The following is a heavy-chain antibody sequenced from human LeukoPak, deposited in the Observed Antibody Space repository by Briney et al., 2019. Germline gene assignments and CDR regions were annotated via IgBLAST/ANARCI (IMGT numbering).Heavy chain of an antibody. V-gene: IGHV3-30*02. CDR2: IWYDGSDE. CDR1: KFIFSDYG. CDR3: AKGGGELGSGSLDY. D-gene: IGHD3-10*01. Sequence: GGSLRLSCAASKFIFSDYGMHWVRQAPGKGLEWVAFIWYDGSDEYYADSVKGRFTISRDNSKNTLYLQMKSLTTEDTAVYYCAKGGGELGSGSLDYWGQGTLVTVSS. J-gene: IGHJ4*02.